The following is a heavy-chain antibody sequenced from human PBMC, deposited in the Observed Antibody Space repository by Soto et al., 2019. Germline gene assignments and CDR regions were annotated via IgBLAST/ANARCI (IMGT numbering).Heavy chain of an antibody. V-gene: IGHV1-69*13. D-gene: IGHD7-27*01. J-gene: IGHJ2*01. CDR3: ARSARTGDRGVWYFAL. Sequence: SVKVSCKASGGTFSSYAISWVRQAAGQGLEWMGGIIPIFGTANYAQKFQGRVTITADESTSTAYMELSSLRSEDTAVYYCARSARTGDRGVWYFALWGRGTLVTVSS. CDR1: GGTFSSYA. CDR2: IIPIFGTA.